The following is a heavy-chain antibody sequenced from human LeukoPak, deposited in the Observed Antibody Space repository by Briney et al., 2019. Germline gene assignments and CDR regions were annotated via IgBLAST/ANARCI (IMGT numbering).Heavy chain of an antibody. CDR3: AAQGYCSGGSCYWGYYYYYMDV. V-gene: IGHV1-69*13. D-gene: IGHD2-15*01. J-gene: IGHJ6*03. Sequence: SVKVSCKASGGTFSSYAISWVRQAPGQGLEWMGGIIPIFGTANYAQKFQGRVTITADESTSTAYMELSSLRSEDTAVYYCAAQGYCSGGSCYWGYYYYYMDVWGKGTTVTVSS. CDR1: GGTFSSYA. CDR2: IIPIFGTA.